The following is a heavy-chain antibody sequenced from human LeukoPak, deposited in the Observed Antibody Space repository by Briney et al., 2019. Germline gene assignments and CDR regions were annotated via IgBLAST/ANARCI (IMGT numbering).Heavy chain of an antibody. V-gene: IGHV4-39*07. CDR1: GGSISSSSYY. D-gene: IGHD3-10*01. CDR2: IYYSGST. CDR3: ARDMLKLLWFGEPEGPNWFDP. Sequence: PSETLSLTCTVSGGSISSSSYYWGWIRQPPGKGLEWIGSIYYSGSTYYNPSLKSRVTISVDTSKNQFSLKLSSVTAADTAVYYCARDMLKLLWFGEPEGPNWFDPWGQGTLVTVSS. J-gene: IGHJ5*02.